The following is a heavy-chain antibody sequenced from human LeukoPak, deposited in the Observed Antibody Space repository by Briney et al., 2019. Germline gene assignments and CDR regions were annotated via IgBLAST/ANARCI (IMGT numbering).Heavy chain of an antibody. D-gene: IGHD1-26*01. Sequence: GASVKVSCKASGGTFSSYAISWVRQAPGQGLEWMGGIIPIFGTANYAQKFQGRVTITADESTSTAYMELSSLRSEDTAVYYCARDRRGSYCHFDYWGQGTLVTVSS. V-gene: IGHV1-69*13. CDR2: IIPIFGTA. CDR1: GGTFSSYA. J-gene: IGHJ4*02. CDR3: ARDRRGSYCHFDY.